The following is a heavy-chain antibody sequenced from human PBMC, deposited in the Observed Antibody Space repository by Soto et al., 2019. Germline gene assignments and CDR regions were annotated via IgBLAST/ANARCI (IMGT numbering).Heavy chain of an antibody. CDR1: GFIFRKYA. CDR3: ARRAGGAVVWYYDL. D-gene: IGHD2-21*01. J-gene: IGHJ2*01. CDR2: ISGRGGST. V-gene: IGHV3-23*01. Sequence: EEQLLESGGGVVQRGGSLRLSCAASGFIFRKYAMTWVRQAPGKGLEWVSRISGRGGSTYYADSVKGRLTMSRDNSKNTLYLQMNSLSAEDTAIYYCARRAGGAVVWYYDLWGRGTLVTV.